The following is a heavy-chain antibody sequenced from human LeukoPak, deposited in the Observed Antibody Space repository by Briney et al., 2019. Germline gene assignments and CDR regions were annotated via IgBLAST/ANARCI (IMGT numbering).Heavy chain of an antibody. D-gene: IGHD3-22*01. CDR2: ISYSGST. CDR1: GGSISSYY. V-gene: IGHV4-59*01. CDR3: ARGAVTGITVIVGAYYMDV. J-gene: IGHJ6*03. Sequence: SETLSLTCTVSGGSISSYYWSWIRQPPGKGLEWIGYISYSGSTNYNPSLKSRVTISVDTSKSQFSLKLSSATAADTAVYYCARGAVTGITVIVGAYYMDVWGKGTSVTVSS.